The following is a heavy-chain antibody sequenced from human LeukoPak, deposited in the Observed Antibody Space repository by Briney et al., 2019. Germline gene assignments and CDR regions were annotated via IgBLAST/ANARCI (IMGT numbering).Heavy chain of an antibody. CDR2: IYYSGST. J-gene: IGHJ4*02. D-gene: IGHD3-10*01. V-gene: IGHV4-59*01. CDR1: GVSISSYY. CDR3: ARALRDGSGTN. Sequence: SETLSLTCTVSGVSISSYYWSWIRQPPGKGLEWIGYIYYSGSTNYNPSLKSRVTISVDTSKNQFSLKLSSVTAADTAVYYCARALRDGSGTNWGQGTLVTVSS.